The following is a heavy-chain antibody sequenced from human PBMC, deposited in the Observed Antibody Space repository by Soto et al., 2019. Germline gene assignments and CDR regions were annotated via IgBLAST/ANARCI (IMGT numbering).Heavy chain of an antibody. J-gene: IGHJ6*03. D-gene: IGHD2-2*03. Sequence: SETLSLTCSVSGGSIRSDDYYWGWIRQPTGKGLEWIGTVSYSGSTYYNPSLKSRVTISVDTSKNQFSLKLSSVTAADTAVYYCARHGYCSSTSCYVDYYYYMDVWGKGTTVTVSS. CDR2: VSYSGST. CDR1: GGSIRSDDYY. V-gene: IGHV4-39*01. CDR3: ARHGYCSSTSCYVDYYYYMDV.